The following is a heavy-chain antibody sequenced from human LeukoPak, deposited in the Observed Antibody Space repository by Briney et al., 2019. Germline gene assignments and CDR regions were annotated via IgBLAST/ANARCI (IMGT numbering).Heavy chain of an antibody. J-gene: IGHJ3*02. CDR3: ARDRDQWLEAFDI. CDR2: INWNGGTT. Sequence: RPGGSLRLSCAASGFTDYGMSWVRQAPGKGLEWVSGINWNGGTTTYADSVKGRFTISRDNAKNSLYLQMNSLRAEDTAFYYCARDRDQWLEAFDIWGQGTMVTVSS. D-gene: IGHD6-19*01. V-gene: IGHV3-20*04. CDR1: GFTDYG.